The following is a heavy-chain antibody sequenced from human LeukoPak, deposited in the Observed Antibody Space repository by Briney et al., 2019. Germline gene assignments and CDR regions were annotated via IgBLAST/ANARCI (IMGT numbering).Heavy chain of an antibody. J-gene: IGHJ6*02. CDR3: ARSPGPYYYYGMDV. CDR1: GYTFTASY. Sequence: VASVKVSCKASGYTFTASYIHWVRQAPGQRLEWMGWIKTSGGDTTYGQKFQGRVTMTRDTSIGTAYMELSRLTSDDTAVYYCARSPGPYYYYGMDVWGQGTTVTVSS. CDR2: IKTSGGDT. V-gene: IGHV1-2*02.